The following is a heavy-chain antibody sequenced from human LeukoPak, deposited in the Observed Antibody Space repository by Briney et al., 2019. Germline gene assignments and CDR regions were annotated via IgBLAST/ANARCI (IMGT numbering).Heavy chain of an antibody. CDR1: GFTVSSNY. Sequence: GGSLRLSCAASGFTVSSNYMSWVRQAPGKGLEWVSVIYSGGSTYYADSVKGRFTISRDNSKNTLYLQMNSLRAEDTAVYYCARRKQLWQKDLYYYYGMDVWGQGTTVTVSS. CDR2: IYSGGST. J-gene: IGHJ6*02. D-gene: IGHD5-18*01. CDR3: ARRKQLWQKDLYYYYGMDV. V-gene: IGHV3-66*04.